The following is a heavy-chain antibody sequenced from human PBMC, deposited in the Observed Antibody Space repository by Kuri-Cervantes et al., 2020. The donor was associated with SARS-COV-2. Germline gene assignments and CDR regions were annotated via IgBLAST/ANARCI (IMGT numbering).Heavy chain of an antibody. CDR3: ARDLAGGYGSGSEFDY. V-gene: IGHV3-23*01. D-gene: IGHD3-10*01. CDR2: ISGSGGST. Sequence: GESLKISCAASGFTFSSYAMSWVRQAPGKGLEWVSAISGSGGSTYYADSVKGRFTISRDNAKNTLYLQMNSLRAEDTAVYYCARDLAGGYGSGSEFDYWGQGTLVTVSS. CDR1: GFTFSSYA. J-gene: IGHJ4*02.